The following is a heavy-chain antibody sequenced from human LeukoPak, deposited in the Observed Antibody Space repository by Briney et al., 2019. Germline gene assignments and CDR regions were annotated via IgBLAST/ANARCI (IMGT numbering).Heavy chain of an antibody. D-gene: IGHD3-22*01. Sequence: GGSLRLSCAASGFTFSSYGMHWVRQAPGKGLEWAAVIWYDGSNKYYADSVKGRFTISRDNSKNTLYLQMNSLRAEDTAVYYCARWGFYYDSSGPQDYFDYWGQGTLVTVSS. CDR1: GFTFSSYG. V-gene: IGHV3-33*01. CDR2: IWYDGSNK. CDR3: ARWGFYYDSSGPQDYFDY. J-gene: IGHJ4*02.